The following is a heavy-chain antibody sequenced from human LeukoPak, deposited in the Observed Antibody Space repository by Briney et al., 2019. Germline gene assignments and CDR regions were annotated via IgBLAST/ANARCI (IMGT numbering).Heavy chain of an antibody. CDR3: ARVPRWAFDI. CDR1: GGSISSGGYY. D-gene: IGHD4-23*01. CDR2: IYYSGST. V-gene: IGHV4-31*03. Sequence: SQTLSLTCTVSGGSISSGGYYWSWIRQHPGKGLEWTGYIYYSGSTYYNPSLKGRVTISVDTSKNQFSLKLSSVTAADTAVYYCARVPRWAFDIWGQGTMVTVSS. J-gene: IGHJ3*02.